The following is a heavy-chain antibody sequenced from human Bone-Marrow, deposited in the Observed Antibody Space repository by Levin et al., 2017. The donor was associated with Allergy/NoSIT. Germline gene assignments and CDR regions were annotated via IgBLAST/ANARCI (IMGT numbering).Heavy chain of an antibody. CDR3: ARLSSTAQAGVTDY. V-gene: IGHV3-11*06. CDR2: IGGRSDYI. D-gene: IGHD3-3*01. Sequence: PGESLKISCAASGFSFGDYFMSWMRQAPGQGLEWIANIGGRSDYINYADSVKGRFSISRDNARNSLYLQMNSLRAEDTAVYFCARLSSTAQAGVTDYWGQGTLVTVSS. CDR1: GFSFGDYF. J-gene: IGHJ4*02.